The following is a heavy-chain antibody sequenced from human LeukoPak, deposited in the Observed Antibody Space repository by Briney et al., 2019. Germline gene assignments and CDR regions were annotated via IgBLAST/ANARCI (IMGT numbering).Heavy chain of an antibody. J-gene: IGHJ4*02. CDR1: GGSFSGYY. V-gene: IGHV4-34*01. CDR2: INHSGST. D-gene: IGHD3-10*01. Sequence: SETLSLTCAVYGGSFSGYYWSWIRQPPGKGLEWIGEINHSGSTNYNPSLKSRVTISVDTSNNQFSLKLSSVTAADTAMYYCARSHRFGSYYNYWGQGTLVTVSS. CDR3: ARSHRFGSYYNY.